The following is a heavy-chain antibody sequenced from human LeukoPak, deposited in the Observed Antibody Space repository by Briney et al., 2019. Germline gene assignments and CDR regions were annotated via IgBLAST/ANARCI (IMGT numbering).Heavy chain of an antibody. V-gene: IGHV3-7*01. Sequence: GGSLRLSCAASGFTFSSYWMSWVRQAPGKGLEWVANIKQDGSEKYYVDSVKGRFTISRDNAKNSLYLQMNSLRAEDTAVYYCATDGLWFAGGAFDIWGQGTMVTVSS. CDR2: IKQDGSEK. CDR1: GFTFSSYW. J-gene: IGHJ3*02. CDR3: ATDGLWFAGGAFDI. D-gene: IGHD3-10*01.